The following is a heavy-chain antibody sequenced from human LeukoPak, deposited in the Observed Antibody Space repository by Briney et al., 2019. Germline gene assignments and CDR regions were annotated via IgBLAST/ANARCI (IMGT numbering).Heavy chain of an antibody. D-gene: IGHD1-7*01. J-gene: IGHJ6*03. CDR3: AGNWNYVFYMDV. V-gene: IGHV3-23*01. Sequence: GGSLRLSCAASGFTFSSYAMSWVRQAPGKGLEWVSAISGSGGSTYYADSVKGRYTISRDNSKNTLYLQMNSLRAEDTAVYYCAGNWNYVFYMDVWGKGTTVTVSS. CDR2: ISGSGGST. CDR1: GFTFSSYA.